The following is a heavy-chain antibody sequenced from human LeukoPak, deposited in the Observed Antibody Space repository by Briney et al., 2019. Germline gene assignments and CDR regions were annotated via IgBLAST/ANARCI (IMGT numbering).Heavy chain of an antibody. J-gene: IGHJ6*02. CDR3: ARQLPQYCGMDV. CDR2: IYTSGST. Sequence: PSETLSLTCTVPGGSFSNYYWSWIRQPAGKGLEWIGRIYTSGSTNYNPSVKSRVTMSVDTSNNQFSLKLTSVTAADTAVYYCARQLPQYCGMDVWGQGTTVTVSS. V-gene: IGHV4-4*07. CDR1: GGSFSNYY. D-gene: IGHD1-7*01.